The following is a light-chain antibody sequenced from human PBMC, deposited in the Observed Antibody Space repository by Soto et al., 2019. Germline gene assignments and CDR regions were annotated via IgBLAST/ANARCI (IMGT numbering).Light chain of an antibody. CDR2: GNR. Sequence: QSALTQPPSVSGAPGQRVTISCTGNNSNLGAGYDVHWYQQLPGAAPKLVIFGNRNRPSGVPERFSGSKSGTTASLAITGLQAEDEADYYCQAYDYSLTAFVFGGGTKLTVL. CDR3: QAYDYSLTAFV. J-gene: IGLJ3*02. CDR1: NSNLGAGYD. V-gene: IGLV1-40*01.